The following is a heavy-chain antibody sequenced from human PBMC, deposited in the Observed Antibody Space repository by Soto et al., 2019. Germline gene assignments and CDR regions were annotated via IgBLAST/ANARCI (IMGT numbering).Heavy chain of an antibody. V-gene: IGHV4-34*01. Sequence: KASETLSLTCAVYGGSFSGYYWSWIRQPPGKGLEWIGGINHSGSTNQNPSLKTRVTISVDTSKNQFSLKLRSVTAADTAVYYCARGITMIEAVQGGAPDKYYFDSWGQGTLVTVSS. J-gene: IGHJ4*02. CDR2: INHSGST. D-gene: IGHD3-22*01. CDR3: ARGITMIEAVQGGAPDKYYFDS. CDR1: GGSFSGYY.